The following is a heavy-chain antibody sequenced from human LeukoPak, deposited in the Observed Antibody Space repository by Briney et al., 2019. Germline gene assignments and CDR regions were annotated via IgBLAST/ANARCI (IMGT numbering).Heavy chain of an antibody. J-gene: IGHJ6*03. D-gene: IGHD2-2*01. V-gene: IGHV3-48*03. CDR1: GFTFSSYE. CDR2: ISSSGSTI. Sequence: PGGSLRLSCAASGFTFSSYEMNWVRQAPGKGLEWVAYISSSGSTIYYADSVKGRFTISRDNAKNSLYLQMNSLRSEDTAVYCCARNGVVPAAHFMDVWGKGTTVTVSS. CDR3: ARNGVVPAAHFMDV.